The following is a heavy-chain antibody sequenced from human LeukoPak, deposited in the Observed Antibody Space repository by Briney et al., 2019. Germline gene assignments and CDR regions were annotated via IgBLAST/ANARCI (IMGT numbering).Heavy chain of an antibody. CDR2: INPNSGGT. Sequence: GASVKVSCKASGYTFTGYYMHWVRQAPGQGLEWMGRINPNSGGTNYAQKFQGRVTMTRDTSISTAYMELSRLRSDDTAVYHCARGRTIFGVVINHAFDIWGQGTMVTVSS. D-gene: IGHD3-3*01. CDR3: ARGRTIFGVVINHAFDI. V-gene: IGHV1-2*06. CDR1: GYTFTGYY. J-gene: IGHJ3*02.